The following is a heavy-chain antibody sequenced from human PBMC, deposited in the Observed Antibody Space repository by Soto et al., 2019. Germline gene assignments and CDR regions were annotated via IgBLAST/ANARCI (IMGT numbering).Heavy chain of an antibody. V-gene: IGHV3-53*02. J-gene: IGHJ4*02. CDR1: GFTVSGNY. CDR2: IYNGGGT. D-gene: IGHD6-6*01. Sequence: EVQLVETGGGLIQPGGSLRLSCAASGFTVSGNYMSWVRQAPGKGLAWVSVIYNGGGTYYADSAKGRFTISRDNSKNTLYLQMNSLRAEDTAVYYCASTRGSSYDFWGQGTLVTVSS. CDR3: ASTRGSSYDF.